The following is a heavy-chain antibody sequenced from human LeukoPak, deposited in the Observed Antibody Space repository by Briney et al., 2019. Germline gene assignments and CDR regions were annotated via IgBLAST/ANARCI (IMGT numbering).Heavy chain of an antibody. V-gene: IGHV3-30*02. D-gene: IGHD3-22*01. CDR3: AKDGNYYDSSGRLDY. J-gene: IGHJ4*02. CDR2: IRYDGSNK. CDR1: GFTFSSYG. Sequence: GGSLRLSCAASGFTFSSYGMHWVRQAPGKGLEWVAFIRYDGSNKYYADSVKGRFTISRDNSKNTLYLQMNSLRAEDTAVYYCAKDGNYYDSSGRLDYWGQGTLVTVSS.